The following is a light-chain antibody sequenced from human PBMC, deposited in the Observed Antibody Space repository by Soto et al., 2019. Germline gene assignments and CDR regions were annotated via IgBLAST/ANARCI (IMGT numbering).Light chain of an antibody. Sequence: VQMTQSSSSLSASVGDRVIITCRANQSIANYLNWFQQKPGKAPKLLISDASHLEMGAPSRFSGSGSGTDCVLTISGLQSEDFATYYCQQYEYLPLTFGGGTRV. J-gene: IGKJ4*01. V-gene: IGKV1-33*01. CDR2: DAS. CDR3: QQYEYLPLT. CDR1: QSIANY.